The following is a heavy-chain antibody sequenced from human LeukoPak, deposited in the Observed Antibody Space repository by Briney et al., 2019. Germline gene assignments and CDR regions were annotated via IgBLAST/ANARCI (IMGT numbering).Heavy chain of an antibody. J-gene: IGHJ4*02. V-gene: IGHV3-21*01. Sequence: GGSLRLSCAASGFTFSSYSMNWVRQAPGKGLDWVSSISSSSSYIYYADSVKGRFTISRDNAKNSLYLQMNSLRAEDTAVYYCARFDIAVAGYYFDYWGQGTLVTVSS. CDR3: ARFDIAVAGYYFDY. CDR2: ISSSSSYI. CDR1: GFTFSSYS. D-gene: IGHD6-19*01.